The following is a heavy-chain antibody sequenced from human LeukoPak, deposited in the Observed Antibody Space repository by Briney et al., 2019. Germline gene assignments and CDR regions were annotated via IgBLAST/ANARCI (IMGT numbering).Heavy chain of an antibody. J-gene: IGHJ3*02. CDR1: GGSISGYY. V-gene: IGHV4-34*01. Sequence: SETLSLTCTVSGGSISGYYWSWIRQPPGKGLEWIGEINHSGSTNYNPSLKSRVTISVDTSKNQFSLKLSSVTAADTAVYYCARDGCGGDCYSAFDIWGQGTMVTVSS. D-gene: IGHD2-21*02. CDR2: INHSGST. CDR3: ARDGCGGDCYSAFDI.